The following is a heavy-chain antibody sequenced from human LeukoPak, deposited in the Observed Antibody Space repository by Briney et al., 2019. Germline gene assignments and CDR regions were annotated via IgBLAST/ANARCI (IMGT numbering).Heavy chain of an antibody. CDR1: GFTFDDYA. J-gene: IGHJ3*02. D-gene: IGHD5-24*01. Sequence: GRSLRLSCAASGFTFDDYAMHWVRQAPGKGLEWVSGISWNSGSIGYADSVKGRFTISRDNAKNSLYLQMNSLRAEDTAVYYCARDPERWLQLAFDIWGQGTMVTVSS. CDR3: ARDPERWLQLAFDI. V-gene: IGHV3-9*01. CDR2: ISWNSGSI.